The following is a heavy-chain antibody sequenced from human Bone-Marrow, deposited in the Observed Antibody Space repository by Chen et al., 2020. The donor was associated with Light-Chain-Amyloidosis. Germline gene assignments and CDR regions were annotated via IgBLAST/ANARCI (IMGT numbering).Heavy chain of an antibody. CDR2: IWHNASNK. CDR3: VRWGFTKMSSMDV. Sequence: QVQLVESGGGVVQPGRSLRLSCAASGFTFSQYAMEWVRQAPGKGLEWVEVIWHNASNKYYADSVKGRFTISKDNSKNTLHLQMNSLRAEDTATYYCVRWGFTKMSSMDVWGQGTTVTVSS. J-gene: IGHJ6*02. D-gene: IGHD2-8*01. CDR1: GFTFSQYA. V-gene: IGHV3-33*08.